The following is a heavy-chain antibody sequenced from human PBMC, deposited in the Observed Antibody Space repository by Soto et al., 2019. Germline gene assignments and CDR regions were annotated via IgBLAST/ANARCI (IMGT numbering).Heavy chain of an antibody. CDR2: IYHNGNT. CDR3: AVSTFIGECKYV. J-gene: IGHJ6*01. Sequence: QLQLQESGPGLVKPSETLSLTCTVSGGSISNSPYYWGWIRQSPGQGLGWIGSIYHNGNTYYNPSLRSRVTISVETSKNQLSLRLTAVTAAVSAVYYCAVSTFIGECKYVWGQGTTVTVSS. D-gene: IGHD3-10*01. V-gene: IGHV4-39*01. CDR1: GGSISNSPYY.